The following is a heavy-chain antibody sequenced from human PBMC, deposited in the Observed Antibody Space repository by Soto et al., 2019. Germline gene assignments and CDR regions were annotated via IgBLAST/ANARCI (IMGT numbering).Heavy chain of an antibody. Sequence: GASVKVSCKASGYTFTGYYMHWVRQAPGQGLEWMGWINPNSGGTNYAQKFQGWVTMTRDTSISTAYMELSRLRSDDTAVYYCARDGVPAAHPYYYYYMDVWGKGTTVTVSS. J-gene: IGHJ6*03. CDR3: ARDGVPAAHPYYYYYMDV. CDR1: GYTFTGYY. V-gene: IGHV1-2*04. CDR2: INPNSGGT. D-gene: IGHD2-2*01.